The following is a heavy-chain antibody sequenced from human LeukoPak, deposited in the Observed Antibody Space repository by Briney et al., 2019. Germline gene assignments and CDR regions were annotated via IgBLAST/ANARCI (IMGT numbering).Heavy chain of an antibody. Sequence: PGGSLRLSCAASGFTFSSYEMTWVRQAPGKGLEWVSYISSSGSTIYYADSVKGRFTISRDNAKNSLYLQMNSLRAEDTAVYYCASGIHYGDYRHYYYYYYMDVWGKGTTVTISS. CDR2: ISSSGSTI. D-gene: IGHD4-17*01. J-gene: IGHJ6*03. CDR3: ASGIHYGDYRHYYYYYYMDV. V-gene: IGHV3-48*03. CDR1: GFTFSSYE.